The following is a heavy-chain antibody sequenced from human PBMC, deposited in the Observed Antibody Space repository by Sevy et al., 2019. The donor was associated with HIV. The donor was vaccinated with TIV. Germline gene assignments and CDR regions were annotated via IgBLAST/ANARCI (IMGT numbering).Heavy chain of an antibody. D-gene: IGHD6-19*01. CDR1: GFTVNDKY. Sequence: GGSLRLSCAISGFTVNDKYIIWVRQAPGKGLEWVSVIFSSGSTYYADSAKGRFTISRDNSKNTVDLQMNSVRAEDTVVYYCLSRFLSQRHGWSYFDDWGQGTLVTVSS. CDR2: IFSSGST. V-gene: IGHV3-66*02. CDR3: LSRFLSQRHGWSYFDD. J-gene: IGHJ4*02.